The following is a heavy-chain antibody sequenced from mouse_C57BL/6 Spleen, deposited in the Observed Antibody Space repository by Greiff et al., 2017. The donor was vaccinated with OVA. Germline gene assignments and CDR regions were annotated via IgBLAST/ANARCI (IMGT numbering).Heavy chain of an antibody. V-gene: IGHV1-52*01. CDR1: GYTFTSYW. CDR2: IAPSDSEP. D-gene: IGHD2-2*01. J-gene: IGHJ2*01. Sequence: QVQLQQPGAELVRPGSSVKLSCKASGYTFTSYWMHWVKQRPIQGLEWIGNIAPSDSEPHYNQKFKYKATLTVDKSSSTAYMQRSSLTSEDSAVYYGARGTTYMVTYFDYWGQGTTLTVSS. CDR3: ARGTTYMVTYFDY.